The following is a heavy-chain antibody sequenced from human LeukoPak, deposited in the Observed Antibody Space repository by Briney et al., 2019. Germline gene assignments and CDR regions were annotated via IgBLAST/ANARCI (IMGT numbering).Heavy chain of an antibody. V-gene: IGHV4-61*08. D-gene: IGHD3-3*01. CDR1: GGSISSGGYS. Sequence: PSETLSLTCAVSGGSISSGGYSWSWIRQPPGKGLEWIGYIYYSGSTNYNPSLKSRVTISVDTSKNQFSLKLSSVTAADTAVYYCARDERRTLYYDFWSGSRGWFDPWGQGTLVTVSS. CDR2: IYYSGST. CDR3: ARDERRTLYYDFWSGSRGWFDP. J-gene: IGHJ5*02.